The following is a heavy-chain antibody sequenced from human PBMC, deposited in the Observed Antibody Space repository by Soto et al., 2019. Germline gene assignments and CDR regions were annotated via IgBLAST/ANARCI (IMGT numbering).Heavy chain of an antibody. CDR2: IIPIFGTA. J-gene: IGHJ3*02. D-gene: IGHD5-18*01. CDR1: GCTFSSYA. V-gene: IGHV1-69*01. Sequence: QVQLVQAGAEVKKPGSSVKVSCKASGCTFSSYAISWVRQAPGQGLEWMGGIIPIFGTANYAQKFKGRVTISADESTSTAYMELSSLRSEDTAVDYCARAAALISDVDTAMAPYAVDIWGQGTMVTGSS. CDR3: ARAAALISDVDTAMAPYAVDI.